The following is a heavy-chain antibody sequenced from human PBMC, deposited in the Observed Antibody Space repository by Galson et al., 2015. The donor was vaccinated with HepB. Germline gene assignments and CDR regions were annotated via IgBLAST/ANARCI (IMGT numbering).Heavy chain of an antibody. V-gene: IGHV3-48*01. CDR3: AREMATTSDAFDI. Sequence: SLRLSCAASGFTFSSYSINWVRQAPGKGLEWVSYISSSSSTIYYADSVKGRFTISRDNAKNSLYLQMNSLRAEDTAVYYCAREMATTSDAFDIWGQGTMVTVSS. CDR1: GFTFSSYS. D-gene: IGHD5-24*01. CDR2: ISSSSSTI. J-gene: IGHJ3*02.